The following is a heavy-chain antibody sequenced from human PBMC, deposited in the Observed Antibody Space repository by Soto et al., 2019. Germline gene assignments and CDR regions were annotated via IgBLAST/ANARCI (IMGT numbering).Heavy chain of an antibody. V-gene: IGHV3-48*02. J-gene: IGHJ6*02. Sequence: EVQLVESGGGFVQPGGSLRLSCAASGFPFSSFSMNWVRQAPGKGLEWVSYISSSTTTIYYADYVKGRFTISRDNAKNSLYLQMNSLRDEDTAVYYCARDPLRVAISQTYGMDVWGQGTTVTVSS. D-gene: IGHD5-12*01. CDR3: ARDPLRVAISQTYGMDV. CDR2: ISSSTTTI. CDR1: GFPFSSFS.